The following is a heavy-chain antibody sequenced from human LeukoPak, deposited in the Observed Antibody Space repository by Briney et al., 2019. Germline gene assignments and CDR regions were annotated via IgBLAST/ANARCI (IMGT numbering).Heavy chain of an antibody. J-gene: IGHJ3*02. V-gene: IGHV4-4*07. CDR2: KYARGSS. Sequence: SETLSLTCSVAAGSISNYYWSWIRQPAGKGLEWIGRKYARGSSNYNPPVQSRVTRSVDTSKDQFSLKLRSVTGADTAVYYCARGRYCSADICPGGNSFDSGGQGRMVSV. CDR1: AGSISNYY. CDR3: ARGRYCSADICPGGNSFDS. D-gene: IGHD2-15*01.